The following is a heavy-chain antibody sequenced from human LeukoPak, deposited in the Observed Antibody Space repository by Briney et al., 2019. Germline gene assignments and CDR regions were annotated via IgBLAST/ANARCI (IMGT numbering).Heavy chain of an antibody. CDR1: GGSFSGYY. CDR3: ARAPGAALD. CDR2: INHSGNT. Sequence: SETLSLTCAVYGGSFSGYYWSWIRQPPGKGLEWIGEINHSGNTNYNPSLKSRVTISVDTSKNQFSLKLNSVTAADTALYYCARAPGAALDWGQGTLVTVSS. J-gene: IGHJ4*02. D-gene: IGHD2-15*01. V-gene: IGHV4-34*01.